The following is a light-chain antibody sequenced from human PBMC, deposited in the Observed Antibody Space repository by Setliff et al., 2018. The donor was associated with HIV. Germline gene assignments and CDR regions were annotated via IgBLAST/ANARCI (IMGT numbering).Light chain of an antibody. CDR1: SSDVRAYNY. J-gene: IGLJ2*01. V-gene: IGLV2-14*01. CDR3: SSYSSSNTYVV. CDR2: DVN. Sequence: QSALTQPASVSGSPGQSITISCTGTSSDVRAYNYVSWYQQHPGKAPKLMIYDVNKRPSGVSHRFSGSKSGNTASLTISGLQPEDEADYSCSSYSSSNTYVVFGGGTKATVL.